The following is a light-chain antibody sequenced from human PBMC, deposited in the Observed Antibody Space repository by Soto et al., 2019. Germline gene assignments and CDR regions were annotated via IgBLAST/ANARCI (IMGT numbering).Light chain of an antibody. V-gene: IGLV2-14*03. CDR2: DVR. Sequence: QSVLTQPASVSGSPGQTITISCTGTSSDVGGHNFVSWYQQHPGRAPKLMIYDVRNRPSGVSNRFSGSKSANTASLVIAGLQAQDEADYSCSSYSSSDTLVFGGGTKVTVL. CDR1: SSDVGGHNF. CDR3: SSYSSSDTLV. J-gene: IGLJ2*01.